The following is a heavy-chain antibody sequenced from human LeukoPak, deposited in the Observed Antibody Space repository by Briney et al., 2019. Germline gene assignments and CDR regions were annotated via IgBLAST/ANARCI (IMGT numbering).Heavy chain of an antibody. CDR2: ISSSGSTI. J-gene: IGHJ4*02. Sequence: PGGSLRLPCAASGFTFSDYYMSWIRQAPGKGLEWVSYISSSGSTIYYADSVKGRFTISRDNAKNSLYLQMNSLRAEDTAVYYCARVSPGYSSGWYEDYWGQGTLVTVSS. V-gene: IGHV3-11*01. CDR1: GFTFSDYY. CDR3: ARVSPGYSSGWYEDY. D-gene: IGHD6-19*01.